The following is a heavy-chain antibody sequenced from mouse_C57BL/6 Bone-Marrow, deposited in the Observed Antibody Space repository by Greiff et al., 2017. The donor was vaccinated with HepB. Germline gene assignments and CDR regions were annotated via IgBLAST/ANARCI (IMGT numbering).Heavy chain of an antibody. D-gene: IGHD3-2*02. CDR3: ARDSSGPPWFAY. CDR1: GYAFSSSW. J-gene: IGHJ3*01. Sequence: LVKPGASVKISCKASGYAFSSSWMNWVKQRPGKGLEWIGRIYPGDGDTNYNGKFKGKATLTADKSSSTAYMQLSSLTSEDSAVYFCARDSSGPPWFAYWGQGTLVTVSA. V-gene: IGHV1-82*01. CDR2: IYPGDGDT.